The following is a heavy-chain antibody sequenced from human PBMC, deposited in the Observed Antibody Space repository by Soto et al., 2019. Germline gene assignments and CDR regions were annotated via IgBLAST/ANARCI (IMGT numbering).Heavy chain of an antibody. CDR3: AREEPNYYGSGSYDAVFDP. CDR2: IGTAGDT. CDR1: GFTFSSYD. Sequence: GGSLRLSCAASGFTFSSYDMHWVRQATGKGLEWVSAIGTAGDTYYPGSVKGRFTISRENAKNSLYLQMNSLRAEDTAVYYCAREEPNYYGSGSYDAVFDPWGQGTLVTVSS. J-gene: IGHJ5*02. D-gene: IGHD3-10*01. V-gene: IGHV3-13*01.